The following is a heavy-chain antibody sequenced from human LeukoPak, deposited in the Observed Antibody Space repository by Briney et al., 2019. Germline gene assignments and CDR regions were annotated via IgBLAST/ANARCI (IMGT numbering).Heavy chain of an antibody. J-gene: IGHJ5*02. CDR1: GDTFSSYA. CDR2: ILPLSGTT. CDR3: MGEVFQGLGP. D-gene: IGHD2-21*01. Sequence: ASVKVSCKASGDTFSSYAINWVRQVPGQGLEWMGGILPLSGTTHYAEKFQGRVTISADESTTTGYMELNSLRSEDTAVYYCMGEVFQGLGPWGQGTLVTVSS. V-gene: IGHV1-69*13.